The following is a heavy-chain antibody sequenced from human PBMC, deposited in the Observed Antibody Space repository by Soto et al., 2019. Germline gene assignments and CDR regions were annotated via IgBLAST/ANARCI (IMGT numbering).Heavy chain of an antibody. J-gene: IGHJ5*02. CDR2: IYSGGST. V-gene: IGHV3-53*01. CDR1: GFTVSSNY. CDR3: AREGGYSYGPGWFDP. D-gene: IGHD5-18*01. Sequence: EVQLVESGGGLIQHGGSLRLSCAASGFTVSSNYMSWVRQAPGKGLEWVSVIYSGGSTYYADSVKGRFTNSRDNSKNTLYLQMNSLRAEDTAVYYCAREGGYSYGPGWFDPWGQGTLVTVSS.